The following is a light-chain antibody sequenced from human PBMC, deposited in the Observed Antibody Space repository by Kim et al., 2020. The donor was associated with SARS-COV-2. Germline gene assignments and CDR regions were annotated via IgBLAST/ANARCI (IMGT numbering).Light chain of an antibody. CDR3: QAWDSSTAV. J-gene: IGLJ3*02. V-gene: IGLV3-1*01. CDR2: QDS. Sequence: VSPGQTASITCSGDKLGDKYAWGYQQRPGQSPVLVIYQDSKRPSGIPERFSGSNSGNTATLTISGTQAMDEADYYCQAWDSSTAVFGGGTKLTVL. CDR1: KLGDKY.